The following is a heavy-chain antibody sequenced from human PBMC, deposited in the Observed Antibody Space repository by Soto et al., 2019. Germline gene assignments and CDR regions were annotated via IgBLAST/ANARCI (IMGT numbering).Heavy chain of an antibody. CDR1: ALTLSGCA. CDR3: ARSHYGSGSYYNPGDF. J-gene: IGHJ3*01. CDR2: ISGSGSTT. D-gene: IGHD3-10*01. Sequence: GGPLRLSCGGSALTLSGCAMSWVRQAPGKGLEWVSAISGSGSTTFYADSVKGRFTISRDDSKNTVYLQMNRLRAEDTALYYCARSHYGSGSYYNPGDFWGQGTMVTVSS. V-gene: IGHV3-23*01.